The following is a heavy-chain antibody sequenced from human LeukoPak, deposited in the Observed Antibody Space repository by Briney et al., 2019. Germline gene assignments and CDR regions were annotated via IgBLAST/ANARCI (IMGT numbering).Heavy chain of an antibody. D-gene: IGHD3-10*01. CDR1: GFTFSSYG. CDR3: ARGDYYGSRGDY. CDR2: IWYDGSNK. V-gene: IGHV3-33*01. J-gene: IGHJ4*02. Sequence: PGGSLRLSCAASGFTFSSYGMHWVRQAPRKGLEWGAVIWYDGSNKYYADSVKGRFTISRDNSKNTLYLQMNSLRAEDTAVYYCARGDYYGSRGDYWGQGTLVTVSS.